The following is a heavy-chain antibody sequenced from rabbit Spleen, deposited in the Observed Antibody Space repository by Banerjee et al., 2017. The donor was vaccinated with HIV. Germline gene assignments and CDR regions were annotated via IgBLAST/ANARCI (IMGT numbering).Heavy chain of an antibody. D-gene: IGHD1-1*01. CDR1: VFSFSSNYY. J-gene: IGHJ6*01. CDR3: ARDTSTSFSSYGMDL. V-gene: IGHV1S45*01. Sequence: QAQLVESGGVLDQAEGSLTLTCTASVFSFSSNYYISFVRPPQGKGLEWIGTICAGSTGSTYSASWAKGRFTISKASSTTVTLQMTSLTAADTATYFCARDTSTSFSSYGMDLWGPGTLVTVS. CDR2: ICAGSTGST.